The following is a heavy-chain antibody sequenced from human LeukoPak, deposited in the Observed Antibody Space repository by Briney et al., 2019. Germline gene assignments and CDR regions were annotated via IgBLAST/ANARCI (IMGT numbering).Heavy chain of an antibody. V-gene: IGHV3-21*01. Sequence: GGSLRISCAASGFNFNNYSMNWVRQAPGKGLEVVSSISSSSSYIYYADSVKGRFTISRDNAKNSLYLQMNSLRAEDTAVYYCARDKAYGAGGMDVWGKGTTVTVSS. J-gene: IGHJ6*04. D-gene: IGHD4-17*01. CDR1: GFNFNNYS. CDR2: ISSSSSYI. CDR3: ARDKAYGAGGMDV.